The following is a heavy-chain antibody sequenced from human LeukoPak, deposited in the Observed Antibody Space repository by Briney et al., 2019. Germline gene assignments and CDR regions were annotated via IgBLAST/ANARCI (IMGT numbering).Heavy chain of an antibody. D-gene: IGHD3-10*01. CDR2: ISYDGSNK. Sequence: GGSLRLSCAASGFTFSSYAMHWVRQAPGKGLEWVAVISYDGSNKYYADSVKGRFTISRDNSKNTLYLQMNSLRAEDTAVYYCARGRTSYYYGSGSYHYWGQGTLVTVSS. J-gene: IGHJ4*02. CDR3: ARGRTSYYYGSGSYHY. CDR1: GFTFSSYA. V-gene: IGHV3-30*01.